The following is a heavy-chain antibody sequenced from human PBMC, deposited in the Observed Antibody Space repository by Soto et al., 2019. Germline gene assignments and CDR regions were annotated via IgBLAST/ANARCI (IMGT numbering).Heavy chain of an antibody. Sequence: GASVKVSCKASGYTFTSYARHWVRQAPGQRLEWMGWINAGNGNTKYSQKFQGRVTITRDTSASTAYMELSSLRSEDTAVYYCARVGYDILTGYQLQPFDYWGQGTLVTVSS. CDR1: GYTFTSYA. CDR3: ARVGYDILTGYQLQPFDY. CDR2: INAGNGNT. D-gene: IGHD3-9*01. J-gene: IGHJ4*02. V-gene: IGHV1-3*01.